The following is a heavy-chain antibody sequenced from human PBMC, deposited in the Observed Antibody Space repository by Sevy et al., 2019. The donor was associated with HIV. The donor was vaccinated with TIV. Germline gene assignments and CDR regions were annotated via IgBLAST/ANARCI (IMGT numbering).Heavy chain of an antibody. CDR1: GFTFSSYN. J-gene: IGHJ4*02. V-gene: IGHV3-21*01. CDR2: ISGLSNYK. D-gene: IGHD1-26*01. CDR3: ATGPPDGSYDYFDY. Sequence: GGSLRLSCAASGFTFSSYNMNWVRQAPGKGLEWVSSISGLSNYKYYADSMKGRFTISRDNAKNSLYLQMNSLRAEDNAIYYCATGPPDGSYDYFDYWGQGTLVTVSS.